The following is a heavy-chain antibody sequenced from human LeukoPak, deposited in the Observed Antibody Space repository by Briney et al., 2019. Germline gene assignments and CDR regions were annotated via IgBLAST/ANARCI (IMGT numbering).Heavy chain of an antibody. Sequence: GGSLRLSCAASGFTFSSYWMSWVRQAPGKGLEWVSYISSSSSTIYYADSVKGRFTISRDNAKNSLYLQMNSLRAEDTAVYYCASHRGGDFLAWGQGTLVTVSS. CDR1: GFTFSSYW. V-gene: IGHV3-48*01. J-gene: IGHJ5*02. CDR3: ASHRGGDFLA. CDR2: ISSSSSTI. D-gene: IGHD3-3*01.